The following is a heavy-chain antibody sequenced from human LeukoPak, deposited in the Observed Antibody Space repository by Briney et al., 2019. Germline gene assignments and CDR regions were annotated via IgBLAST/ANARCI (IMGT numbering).Heavy chain of an antibody. D-gene: IGHD6-19*01. CDR2: IKQDESEK. CDR1: GFTLGTFW. V-gene: IGHV3-7*01. Sequence: PGDSLRLSCVASGFTLGTFWMTWVRQAPGKGLEWVAYIKQDESEKYYVDSVKGRFTISRDNAKNTLYLQMNNLRGEDTAVYYCARPRWLQFGPHVSWGQGTLVTVSS. J-gene: IGHJ4*02. CDR3: ARPRWLQFGPHVS.